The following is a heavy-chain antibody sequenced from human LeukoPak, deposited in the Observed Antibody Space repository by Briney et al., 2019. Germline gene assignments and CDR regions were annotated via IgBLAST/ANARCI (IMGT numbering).Heavy chain of an antibody. CDR3: ARDYSSSWRRYFDY. J-gene: IGHJ4*02. D-gene: IGHD6-13*01. CDR1: GFTFSSYS. V-gene: IGHV3-30*03. Sequence: GGSLRLSCAASGFTFSSYSMNWVRQAPGKGLEWVAVISYDGSNKYYADSVKGRFTISRDNSKNTLYLQMNSLRAEDTAVYYCARDYSSSWRRYFDYWGQGTLVTVSS. CDR2: ISYDGSNK.